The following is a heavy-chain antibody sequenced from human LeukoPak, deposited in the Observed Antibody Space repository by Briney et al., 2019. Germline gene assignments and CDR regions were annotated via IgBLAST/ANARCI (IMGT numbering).Heavy chain of an antibody. CDR3: ARATKVNWFDP. D-gene: IGHD5-12*01. J-gene: IGHJ5*02. V-gene: IGHV3-13*01. Sequence: GGSLRFSCAASGFTFSSYDMHWVRQATGKGLEWVSAIGTAGDTYYPGSVKGRFTISRENAKNSLYLQMNSLRAEDTAVYYCARATKVNWFDPWGQGTLVTVSS. CDR1: GFTFSSYD. CDR2: IGTAGDT.